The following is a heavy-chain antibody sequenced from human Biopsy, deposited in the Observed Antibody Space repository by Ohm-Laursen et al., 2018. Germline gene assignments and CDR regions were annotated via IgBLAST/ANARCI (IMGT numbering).Heavy chain of an antibody. CDR2: IIPNPNVA. V-gene: IGHV1-69*10. D-gene: IGHD1-26*01. CDR3: ARGEGSSWFDP. Sequence: ASVKVSCKASAYSFGDHRIHWVRQAPGQGLEWMGGIIPNPNVATYAQKFQGRITITADESTSTAYMELNSLTSDDTAVYFCARGEGSSWFDPWGHGTLVTVSS. J-gene: IGHJ5*02. CDR1: AYSFGDHR.